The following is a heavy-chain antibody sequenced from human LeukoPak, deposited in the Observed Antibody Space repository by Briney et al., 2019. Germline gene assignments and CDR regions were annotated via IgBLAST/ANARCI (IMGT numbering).Heavy chain of an antibody. CDR1: GGSFSGYY. Sequence: SETLSLTCAVYGGSFSGYYGSWIRQPPGKGLEWIGEINHSGSTNYNPSLKSRVTISVDTSKNQFSLKLSSVTAADTAVYYCARGGRNSGYWGQGTLVTVSS. J-gene: IGHJ4*02. V-gene: IGHV4-34*01. CDR3: ARGGRNSGY. D-gene: IGHD1-14*01. CDR2: INHSGST.